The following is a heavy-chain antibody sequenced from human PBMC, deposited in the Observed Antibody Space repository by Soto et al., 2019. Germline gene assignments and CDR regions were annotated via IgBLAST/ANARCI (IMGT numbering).Heavy chain of an antibody. CDR2: TSYDGHNK. V-gene: IGHV3-30-3*01. J-gene: IGHJ4*02. D-gene: IGHD1-1*01. CDR1: GFSFRSFA. CDR3: ATDTTTRYYFAY. Sequence: GGSLRLSCAASGFSFRSFAMDWVRQAPGKGLEWVAVTSYDGHNKNYAESVKGRFTISRDNSKNTLYLEMSSLRPEDTAVYYCATDTTTRYYFAYWGQGTLVTVSS.